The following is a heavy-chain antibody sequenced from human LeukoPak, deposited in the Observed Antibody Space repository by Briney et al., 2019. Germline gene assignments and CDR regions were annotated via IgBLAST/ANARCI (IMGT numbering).Heavy chain of an antibody. D-gene: IGHD2-15*01. CDR2: IIPIFGTA. CDR3: ARDGYCSGGSCYGIDY. CDR1: GGTFSSYA. J-gene: IGHJ4*02. V-gene: IGHV1-69*13. Sequence: ASVKVSCKAPGGTFSSYAISWVRQAPGQGLEWMGGIIPIFGTANYAQKFQGRVTITADESTSTAYMELSSLRSEDTAVYYCARDGYCSGGSCYGIDYWGQGTLVTVSS.